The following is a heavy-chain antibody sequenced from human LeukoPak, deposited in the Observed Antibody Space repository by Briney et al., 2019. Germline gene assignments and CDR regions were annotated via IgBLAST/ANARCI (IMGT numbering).Heavy chain of an antibody. CDR3: ARDWSDYGDSRDAFDI. CDR2: IGTAGDT. D-gene: IGHD4-17*01. V-gene: IGHV3-13*01. Sequence: PGGSLRLSCAASGFTFSSYDMHWVRQATGKGLEWVSAIGTAGDTYYPGSVKGRFTISRDNAKNSLYLQMNSLRAEDTAVYYCARDWSDYGDSRDAFDIWGQGTMVTVSS. CDR1: GFTFSSYD. J-gene: IGHJ3*02.